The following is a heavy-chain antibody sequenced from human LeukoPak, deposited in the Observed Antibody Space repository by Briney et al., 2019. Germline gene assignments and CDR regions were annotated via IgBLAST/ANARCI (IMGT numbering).Heavy chain of an antibody. D-gene: IGHD3-10*01. CDR1: GFTFSSYS. CDR2: ISSSSTI. V-gene: IGHV3-48*01. J-gene: IGHJ4*02. CDR3: AKVAKYYYGSETYYFFEH. Sequence: GGSLRLSCAASGFTFSSYSMNWVRQAPGKGLGWVSYISSSSTIYYADSVKGRFTISRDNAKNSLYLQMNSLRVEDTAVYYCAKVAKYYYGSETYYFFEHWGQGTPVTASS.